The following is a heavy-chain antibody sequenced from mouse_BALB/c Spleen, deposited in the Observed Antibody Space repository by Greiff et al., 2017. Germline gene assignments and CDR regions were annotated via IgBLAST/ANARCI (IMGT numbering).Heavy chain of an antibody. Sequence: EVKLVESGPGLVKPSQSLSLTCSVTGYSITSGYYWNWIRQFPGNKLEWMGYISYDGSNNYNPSLKNRISITRDTSKNQFFLKLNSVTTEDTATYYCARDGGYYVGFAYWGQGTLVTVSA. V-gene: IGHV3-6*02. J-gene: IGHJ3*01. CDR3: ARDGGYYVGFAY. D-gene: IGHD2-3*01. CDR1: GYSITSGYY. CDR2: ISYDGSN.